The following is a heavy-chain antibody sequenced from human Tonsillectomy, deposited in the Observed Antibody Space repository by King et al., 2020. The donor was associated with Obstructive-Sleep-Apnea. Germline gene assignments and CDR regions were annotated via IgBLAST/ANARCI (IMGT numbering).Heavy chain of an antibody. CDR1: GASVSRHY. D-gene: IGHD6-19*01. CDR3: ARLRSVTGTRTPSFDI. V-gene: IGHV4-59*08. CDR2: INYNGST. Sequence: LPLQESGPGLVKPSETLSLTCTVSGASVSRHYWNWIRQPPGKGLEWIGYINYNGSTNYSPSLKSRVTISVDRSKNQFSLRLNSVTAADTAVYYCARLRSVTGTRTPSFDIWGQGTMVTVSS. J-gene: IGHJ3*02.